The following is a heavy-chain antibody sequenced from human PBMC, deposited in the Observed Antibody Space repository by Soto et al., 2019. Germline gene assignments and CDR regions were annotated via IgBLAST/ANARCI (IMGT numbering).Heavy chain of an antibody. J-gene: IGHJ6*02. CDR1: GGSISSSNW. D-gene: IGHD3-22*01. Sequence: PSETLSLTCAVSGGSISSSNWWSWVRQPPGKGLEWIGEIYHSGSTNYNPSVKSRVTISVDKSKNQFSLKLSSVTAADTAVYYCARSGMIVVVITSYYYYYGMDVWGQGTTVS. CDR2: IYHSGST. V-gene: IGHV4-4*02. CDR3: ARSGMIVVVITSYYYYYGMDV.